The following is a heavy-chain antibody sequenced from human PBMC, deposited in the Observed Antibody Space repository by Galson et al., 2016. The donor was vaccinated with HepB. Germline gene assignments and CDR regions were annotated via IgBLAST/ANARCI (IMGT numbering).Heavy chain of an antibody. Sequence: SLRLSGAASGFTFSNYWTSWVRQAPGKGLEWVANIKQDGNEKYYVDSVKGRFTISRDNAKNSMYLQMNSLRAEDTAVYYCARKGGIYSPWGYWGQGTLVTVSS. V-gene: IGHV3-7*03. CDR2: IKQDGNEK. J-gene: IGHJ4*02. CDR3: ARKGGIYSPWGY. D-gene: IGHD3-10*01. CDR1: GFTFSNYW.